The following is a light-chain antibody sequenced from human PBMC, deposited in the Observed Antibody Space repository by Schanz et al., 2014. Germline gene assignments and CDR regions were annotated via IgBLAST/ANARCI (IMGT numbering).Light chain of an antibody. CDR3: QSYDSSLSGWV. V-gene: IGLV2-14*02. CDR2: DDI. Sequence: QSALAQPASVSGSPGQSITISCTGTTRDVANHNIVSWYQQHPGKAPKLMIYDDIKRPSGVSNRFSGSKSGNTASLTISGLQAEDEAVYYCQSYDSSLSGWVFGGGTKLTVL. CDR1: TRDVANHNI. J-gene: IGLJ3*02.